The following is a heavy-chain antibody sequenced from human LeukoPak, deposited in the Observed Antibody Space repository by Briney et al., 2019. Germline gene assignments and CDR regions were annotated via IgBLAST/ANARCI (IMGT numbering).Heavy chain of an antibody. D-gene: IGHD3-3*01. CDR2: ISGSGGST. J-gene: IGHJ6*02. CDR1: GFTFSSYA. CDR3: ARDIRKRGYYDFWSGYYKGSPIYYGMDV. V-gene: IGHV3-23*01. Sequence: GGSLRLSCAASGFTFSSYAMSWVRQAPGKGLEWVSAISGSGGSTYYADSVKGRFTISRDNAQNSVYLQMSSLRAEDTAIYCCARDIRKRGYYDFWSGYYKGSPIYYGMDVWGQGTAVTVSS.